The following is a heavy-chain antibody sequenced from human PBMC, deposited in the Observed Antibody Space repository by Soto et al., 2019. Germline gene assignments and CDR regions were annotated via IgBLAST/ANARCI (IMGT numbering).Heavy chain of an antibody. CDR1: GGTFSSYA. CDR2: IIPIFGTA. CDR3: ATITIFGVVTSNYYYYYGMDV. V-gene: IGHV1-69*01. J-gene: IGHJ6*02. Sequence: QVQLVRSGAEVKKPGSSVKVSCKASGGTFSSYAISWVRQAPGQGLEWMGGIIPIFGTANYAQKFQGRVTITADESTSTAYMELSSLRSEDTAVYYCATITIFGVVTSNYYYYYGMDVWGQGTTVTVSS. D-gene: IGHD3-3*01.